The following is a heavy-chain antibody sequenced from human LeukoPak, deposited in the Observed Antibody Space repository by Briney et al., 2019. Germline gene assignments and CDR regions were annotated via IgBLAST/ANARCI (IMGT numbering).Heavy chain of an antibody. D-gene: IGHD3-10*01. Sequence: SETLSLTCAVYGGSFSGYYWSWIRQPPGKGLEWIGEINHSGSTNYNPSLKSRVTISVDTSKNQFSLKLSSVTAADTAVYYCARYMELLSYMDVWGKGTTVTISS. CDR1: GGSFSGYY. CDR2: INHSGST. J-gene: IGHJ6*03. V-gene: IGHV4-34*01. CDR3: ARYMELLSYMDV.